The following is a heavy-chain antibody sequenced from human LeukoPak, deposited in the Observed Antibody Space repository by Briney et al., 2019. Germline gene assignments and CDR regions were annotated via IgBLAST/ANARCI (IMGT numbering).Heavy chain of an antibody. CDR3: AKENGYSYGYPGSSYY. CDR1: GFTFSSYA. J-gene: IGHJ4*02. V-gene: IGHV3-23*01. CDR2: ISNSGSKT. D-gene: IGHD5-18*01. Sequence: GGSLRLSCAASGFTFSSYAMAWVRQVPGKGLEWVSAISNSGSKTYYADSVKGRFTISRDNSKNTLYLQMNSLRAEDTAVYYCAKENGYSYGYPGSSYYWGQGTLVTVSS.